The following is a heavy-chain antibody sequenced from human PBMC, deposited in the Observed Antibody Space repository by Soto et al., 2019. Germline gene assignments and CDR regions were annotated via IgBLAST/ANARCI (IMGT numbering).Heavy chain of an antibody. Sequence: QVQLVQSGAEVKKPGSSVKVSCKASGGTFSNYTITWVRQAPGQGLEWMGRIIPILDIANYAKKFQGRVNLSADKSTSTAYMELSSLRSEDTAVYYCARDVGLGPVTVSTHVDYWGQGTLVIVSS. J-gene: IGHJ4*02. D-gene: IGHD4-17*01. CDR2: IIPILDIA. V-gene: IGHV1-69*08. CDR3: ARDVGLGPVTVSTHVDY. CDR1: GGTFSNYT.